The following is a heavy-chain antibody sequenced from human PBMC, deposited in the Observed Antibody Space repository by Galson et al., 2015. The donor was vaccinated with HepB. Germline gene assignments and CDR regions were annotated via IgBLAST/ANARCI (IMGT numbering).Heavy chain of an antibody. CDR1: GYTFINRY. J-gene: IGHJ6*02. V-gene: IGHV1-46*03. CDR2: INPDGGRT. Sequence: SVKVSCKASGYTFINRYMHWVRQAPGQGLEWMGIINPDGGRTTYAQEFQGRVTMTRDTSTTTVYMELSSLRSDDTAVYFCARSGGDYHDRVAMDVWGQGTTVTVSS. D-gene: IGHD3-16*01. CDR3: ARSGGDYHDRVAMDV.